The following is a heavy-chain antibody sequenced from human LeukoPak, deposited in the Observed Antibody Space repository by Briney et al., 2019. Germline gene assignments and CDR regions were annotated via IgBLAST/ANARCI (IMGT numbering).Heavy chain of an antibody. CDR1: GFTFSSYS. Sequence: GGSLRLSCAASGFTFSSYSMNWVRQAPGKGLEWVSSISSSSSYIYYADSVKGRFTISRDNAKNSLYLQMNSLRAEDTAVYYCASVVVPAAILRYYYYMDVWGKGTTVTVSS. D-gene: IGHD2-2*01. J-gene: IGHJ6*03. CDR3: ASVVVPAAILRYYYYMDV. CDR2: ISSSSSYI. V-gene: IGHV3-21*04.